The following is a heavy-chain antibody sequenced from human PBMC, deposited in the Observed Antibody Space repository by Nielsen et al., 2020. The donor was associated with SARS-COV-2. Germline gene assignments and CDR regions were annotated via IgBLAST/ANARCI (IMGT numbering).Heavy chain of an antibody. Sequence: GESLKISCAASGFTFSSYSMHWVRQAPGKRPRWEASMMSSSSYIYYADSVKARFTISRDNAKNSLCLQMNSLRAEETAVYYCARDRGDYGDYYLVYWGQGTLVTVSS. CDR2: MMSSSSYI. D-gene: IGHD4-17*01. V-gene: IGHV3-21*01. J-gene: IGHJ4*02. CDR1: GFTFSSYS. CDR3: ARDRGDYGDYYLVY.